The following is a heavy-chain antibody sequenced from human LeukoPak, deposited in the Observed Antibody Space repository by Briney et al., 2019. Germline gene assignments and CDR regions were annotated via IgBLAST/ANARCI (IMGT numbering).Heavy chain of an antibody. CDR3: ASKDNYYDSSGYWSYFDY. D-gene: IGHD3-22*01. V-gene: IGHV1-69*05. CDR1: GGTSSSYA. J-gene: IGHJ4*02. Sequence: SVKVSCKASGGTSSSYAISWVRQAPGQGLEWMGGIIPIFGTANYAQKFQGRVTITTDESTSTAYMELSSLRSEDTAVYYCASKDNYYDSSGYWSYFDYWGQGTLVTVSS. CDR2: IIPIFGTA.